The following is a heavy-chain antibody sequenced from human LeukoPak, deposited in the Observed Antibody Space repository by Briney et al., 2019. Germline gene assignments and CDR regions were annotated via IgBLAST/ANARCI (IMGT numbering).Heavy chain of an antibody. CDR3: ARVGIAVAGSPVEAFDI. V-gene: IGHV3-30*04. D-gene: IGHD6-19*01. CDR2: ISYDGSNK. CDR1: GFTFSSYA. Sequence: GRSVRLSCAASGFTFSSYAMHWVRQAPGKGLEWVAVISYDGSNKYYADSVKGRLTISRDNSKNTLYLQMNSLRAEDTAVYYCARVGIAVAGSPVEAFDIWGQGTMVTVSS. J-gene: IGHJ3*02.